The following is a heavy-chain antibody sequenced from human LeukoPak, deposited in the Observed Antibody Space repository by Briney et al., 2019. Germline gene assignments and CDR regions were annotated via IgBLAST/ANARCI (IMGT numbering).Heavy chain of an antibody. V-gene: IGHV4-34*01. CDR1: GGSFSGYY. CDR3: ARHKGYFDWLGTKNNWFDP. CDR2: INHSGST. J-gene: IGHJ5*02. Sequence: PSETLSLTCAVYGGSFSGYYWSWLRQPPGKGLEWIGEINHSGSTNYNPSLKSRVTISVDTSKNQFSLKLSSVTAADTAVYYCARHKGYFDWLGTKNNWFDPWGQGTLVTVSS. D-gene: IGHD3-9*01.